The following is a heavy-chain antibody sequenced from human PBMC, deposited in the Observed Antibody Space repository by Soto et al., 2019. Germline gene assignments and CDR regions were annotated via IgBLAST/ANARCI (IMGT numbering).Heavy chain of an antibody. Sequence: QVQLQESGPGLVKPSETLSLTCTVSGGSISSYYWSWIRQPPGKGLEWIGYIYYSGSTNYNPSLRRPVTISVDTSKHQFSLKLSSVTAADTAVYYGASDRYSSGWFVFDSWGPGPLVAVSS. J-gene: IGHJ4*02. D-gene: IGHD6-19*01. CDR1: GGSISSYY. CDR3: ASDRYSSGWFVFDS. V-gene: IGHV4-59*08. CDR2: IYYSGST.